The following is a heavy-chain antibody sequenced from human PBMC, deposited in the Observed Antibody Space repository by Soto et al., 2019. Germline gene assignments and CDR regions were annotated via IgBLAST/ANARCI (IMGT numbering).Heavy chain of an antibody. J-gene: IGHJ4*02. V-gene: IGHV1-69*12. Sequence: QVQLVQSGAEVKKPGSSVKVSCKASGGTFSSYAISWVRQAPGQGLEWMGGIIPIFGTAKYAQKFQGRVTISADESTSTAYMELSSLRSEDTAVYYCASLLRGYSGTGDYWGQGTLVTVSS. CDR3: ASLLRGYSGTGDY. CDR1: GGTFSSYA. CDR2: IIPIFGTA. D-gene: IGHD5-12*01.